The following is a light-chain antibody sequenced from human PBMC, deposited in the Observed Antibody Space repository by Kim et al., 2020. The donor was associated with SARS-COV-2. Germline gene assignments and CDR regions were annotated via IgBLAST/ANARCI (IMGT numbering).Light chain of an antibody. CDR1: CGTITTRY. J-gene: IGLJ3*02. V-gene: IGLV6-57*04. CDR2: EDD. CDR3: QSSDPSSHWV. Sequence: NFMLTQPHSVSQSPGKTVIISCTRSCGTITTRYVQWYQQRPGSAPTTVIYEDDRRPSGVPDRFSGSIDYSSNSASLTISGLKTEDEADYYCQSSDPSSHWVFGGGTQLTVL.